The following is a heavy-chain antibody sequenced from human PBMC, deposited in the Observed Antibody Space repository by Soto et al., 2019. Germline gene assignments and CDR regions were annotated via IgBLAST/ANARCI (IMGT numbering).Heavy chain of an antibody. V-gene: IGHV4-30-4*01. D-gene: IGHD3-22*01. CDR3: ARDSSGYSIDY. J-gene: IGHJ4*02. CDR2: IYYSGST. CDR1: GGSISSCGYS. Sequence: SETLSLTCAVSGGSISSCGYSWSWIRQPPGKGLEWIGYIYYSGSTYYNPSLKSRVTISVDTSKNQFSLKLSSVTAADTAVYYCARDSSGYSIDYWGQGTLVTVSS.